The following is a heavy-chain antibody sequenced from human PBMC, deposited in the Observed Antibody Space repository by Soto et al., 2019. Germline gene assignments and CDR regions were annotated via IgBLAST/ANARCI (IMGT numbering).Heavy chain of an antibody. CDR2: IYYSGST. D-gene: IGHD2-2*01. V-gene: IGHV4-39*01. Sequence: SETLSLTCTVSGGSISSSSYYWGWIRQPPGKGLEWIGSIYYSGSTYYNPSLKSRVTISVDTSKNQFSLKLSSVTAADTAVYYCARYGVPAAMEVYDDYWGQGTLVTVSS. J-gene: IGHJ4*02. CDR3: ARYGVPAAMEVYDDY. CDR1: GGSISSSSYY.